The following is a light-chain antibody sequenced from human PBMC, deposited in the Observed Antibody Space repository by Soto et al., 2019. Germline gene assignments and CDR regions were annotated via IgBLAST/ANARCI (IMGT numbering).Light chain of an antibody. CDR2: AAS. V-gene: IGKV1-27*01. CDR1: QGIGNS. CDR3: QKYNSAPLT. Sequence: DIQMTQSPSSLSASVGDRVTITCRASQGIGNSLAWYQQKPGKAPNLLIYAASTLQSGVPIRFSGSGSGTDFTLTITSLQPEDVATYYCQKYNSAPLTFGPGTKVDVK. J-gene: IGKJ3*01.